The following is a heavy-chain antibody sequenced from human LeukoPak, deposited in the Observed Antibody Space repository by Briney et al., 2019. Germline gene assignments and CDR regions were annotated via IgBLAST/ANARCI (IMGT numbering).Heavy chain of an antibody. J-gene: IGHJ6*03. CDR3: ARGADPAMIYYYYMDV. D-gene: IGHD3-16*01. CDR2: ISYDGSNK. CDR1: GFTFSSYG. V-gene: IGHV3-30*03. Sequence: GGSLRLSCAASGFTFSSYGMHWVRQAPGKGLEWVAVISYDGSNKYYADSVKGRFTISRDNSKNTLYLQMSSLRAEDTAVYYCARGADPAMIYYYYMDVWGKGTTVTVSS.